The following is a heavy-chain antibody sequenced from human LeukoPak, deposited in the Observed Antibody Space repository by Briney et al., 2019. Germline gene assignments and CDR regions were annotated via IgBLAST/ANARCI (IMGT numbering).Heavy chain of an antibody. V-gene: IGHV4-59*01. D-gene: IGHD5-12*01. CDR3: ASHHFQRGYSGYRDYGDYGYYFDY. CDR1: GGSISSYY. Sequence: PPETLSLTCTVSGGSISSYYWSWIRQPPGKGLEWMGDIYYSGSTNYNPSLKSRVTISVDTSKNQFSLKLSSVTAADTAVYYCASHHFQRGYSGYRDYGDYGYYFDYWGQGTLVTVSS. CDR2: IYYSGST. J-gene: IGHJ4*02.